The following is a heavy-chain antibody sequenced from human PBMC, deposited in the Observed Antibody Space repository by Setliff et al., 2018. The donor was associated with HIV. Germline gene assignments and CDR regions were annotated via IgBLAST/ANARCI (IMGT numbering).Heavy chain of an antibody. V-gene: IGHV3-23*01. CDR3: ARGHTILAY. D-gene: IGHD1-1*01. J-gene: IGHJ4*02. CDR1: GFTFSSYA. Sequence: GGSLRLSCAASGFTFSSYAMNWVRQAPGKGLEWVSGIRAGGESTDYADSVKGRFTISRDNSKNSLYLQINSLRAEDTAVYYCARGHTILAYWGQGTLVTVSS. CDR2: IRAGGEST.